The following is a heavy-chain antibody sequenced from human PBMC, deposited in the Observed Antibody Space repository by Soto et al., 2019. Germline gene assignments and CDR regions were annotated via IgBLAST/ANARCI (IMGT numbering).Heavy chain of an antibody. J-gene: IGHJ6*02. CDR1: GYTFTSYY. CDR2: INPSGGST. V-gene: IGHV1-46*01. CDR3: AREGVASYGYYGMED. Sequence: AAVKCYFKASGYTFTSYYMHWVRQAPGQGLEWIGIINPSGGSTSYAQKFQGRVTMTRDTSTSKVYMELSSLRSEDTAVYDCAREGVASYGYYGMEDWGQGTTVTDSS. D-gene: IGHD6-13*01.